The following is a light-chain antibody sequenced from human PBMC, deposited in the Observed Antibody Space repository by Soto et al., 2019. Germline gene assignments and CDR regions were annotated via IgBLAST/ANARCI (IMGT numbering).Light chain of an antibody. CDR1: SSDVGAYNY. V-gene: IGLV2-14*01. J-gene: IGLJ1*01. CDR2: EVS. Sequence: QSVLTQPASVSGSPGQSITISCTGTSSDVGAYNYVSWYQQHPGKARKLMIYEVSNRPSGVSNRFSGSKSGNTASLTISGLQAEDEADYYCSSYTSSSTQVFGTGTKVTVL. CDR3: SSYTSSSTQV.